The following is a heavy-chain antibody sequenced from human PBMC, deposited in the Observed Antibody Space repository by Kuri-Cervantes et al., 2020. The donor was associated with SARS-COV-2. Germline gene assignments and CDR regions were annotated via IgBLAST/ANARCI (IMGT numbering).Heavy chain of an antibody. J-gene: IGHJ6*03. D-gene: IGHD6-6*01. Sequence: SVKVSCKDSGGTFSNFAISWVRQAPGQGLEWMGGIIPVFGTTNNAQRLQCRVTISADEARSTVYMELSSLTFEDTAIYYCAQTIPARRRSPGDFYPYYMDVWGKGTSVTVSS. CDR3: AQTIPARRRSPGDFYPYYMDV. CDR1: GGTFSNFA. V-gene: IGHV1-69*13. CDR2: IIPVFGTT.